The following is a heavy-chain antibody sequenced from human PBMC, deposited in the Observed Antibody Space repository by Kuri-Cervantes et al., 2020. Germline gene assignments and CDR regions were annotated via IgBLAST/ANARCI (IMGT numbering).Heavy chain of an antibody. CDR2: INAGNGNT. V-gene: IGHV1-3*01. D-gene: IGHD3-22*01. Sequence: ASVKVSCKASGYTFTSYAMHWVRQAPGQRLEWMGWINAGNGNTKYSQKFQGRVTITRDTSASTAYMELSSLRSEDTAVYYCARDLPYYDSSGYQLINYYMDVWGKGTTVTVSS. CDR3: ARDLPYYDSSGYQLINYYMDV. J-gene: IGHJ6*03. CDR1: GYTFTSYA.